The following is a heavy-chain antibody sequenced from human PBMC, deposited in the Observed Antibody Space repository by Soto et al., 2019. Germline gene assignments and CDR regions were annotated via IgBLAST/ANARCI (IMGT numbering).Heavy chain of an antibody. J-gene: IGHJ4*02. V-gene: IGHV4-31*03. CDR2: IYYSGRT. CDR1: GGSISSGGYY. D-gene: IGHD4-17*01. Sequence: QVQLQESGPGLVKPSQTLSLTCTVSGGSISSGGYYWSWIRQHPGKGLEWIGYIYYSGRTYYNPSLKSRVTISVDTSKNQFPLKLSSVTAADTSVYYCARSSQSTVTTVGYWGQGTLVTVSS. CDR3: ARSSQSTVTTVGY.